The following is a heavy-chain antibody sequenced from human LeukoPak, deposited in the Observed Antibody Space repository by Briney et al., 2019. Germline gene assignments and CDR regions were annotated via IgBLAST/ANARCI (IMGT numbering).Heavy chain of an antibody. CDR2: IFYSGST. CDR1: GGTIRSYY. J-gene: IGHJ5*02. CDR3: ARESSSYLDP. Sequence: KPSETLSLTCSVSGGTIRSYYWSWIRQPPGKGLEWIGNIFYSGSTNYNSSLKSRVTISVDTSKNQFSLKLSSVTAADTAVYYCARESSSYLDPWGQGTLVTVSS. D-gene: IGHD6-13*01. V-gene: IGHV4-59*01.